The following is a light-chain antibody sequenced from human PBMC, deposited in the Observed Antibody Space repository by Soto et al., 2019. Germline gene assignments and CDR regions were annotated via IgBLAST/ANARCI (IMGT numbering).Light chain of an antibody. J-gene: IGKJ2*01. V-gene: IGKV1D-12*01. CDR3: QQAHSFPYT. CDR1: QGISTW. Sequence: DIQMTQSPSSVSASVGDRVTITFRASQGISTWLAWFQQKPGKAPKLLIYSASTLQSGVPSRFSGSGSGTDFTLTITSLRPEDFATYYCQQAHSFPYTFGQGTTLEI. CDR2: SAS.